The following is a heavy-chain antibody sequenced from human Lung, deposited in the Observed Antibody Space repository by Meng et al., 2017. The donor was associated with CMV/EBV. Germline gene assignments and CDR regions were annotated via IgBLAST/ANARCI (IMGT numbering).Heavy chain of an antibody. CDR2: IIPMFGTV. J-gene: IGHJ4*02. CDR3: ARGSAVGAMGCDY. V-gene: IGHV1-69*01. D-gene: IGHD1-26*01. CDR1: GGGFSSYT. Sequence: CQASGGGFSSYTFSWVRQDPGQGLEWMGEIIPMFGTVNSAQKFQGRVTITADESTTTAYMDLSSLRSDDTALYFCARGSAVGAMGCDYWGQGTLVTVSS.